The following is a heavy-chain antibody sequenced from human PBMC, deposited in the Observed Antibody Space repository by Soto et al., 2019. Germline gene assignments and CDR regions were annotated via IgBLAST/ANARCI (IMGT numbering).Heavy chain of an antibody. V-gene: IGHV1-18*01. J-gene: IGHJ4*02. D-gene: IGHD6-13*01. CDR1: GYTFTSYG. Sequence: QVQLVQSGAEAMKPGASVKVSCKASGYTFTSYGISWVRQAPGQGLEWMGWISAYNGNTNYAQKLQGRVTMTTDTATSTAYMELRSLRSDDTAVYYCARDRAARSLPAFDYWGQGTLVTVSS. CDR2: ISAYNGNT. CDR3: ARDRAARSLPAFDY.